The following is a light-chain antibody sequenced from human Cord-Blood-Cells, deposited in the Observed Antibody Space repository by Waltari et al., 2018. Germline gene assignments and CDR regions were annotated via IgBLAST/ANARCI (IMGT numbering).Light chain of an antibody. CDR3: SSYTSSSTVV. CDR2: DVS. V-gene: IGLV2-14*01. CDR1: SSDVGGYNY. J-gene: IGLJ2*01. Sequence: QSALTQPASVSGSPGQSITIPCTGTSSDVGGYNYVSWYPQHPGKAPKLTIYDVSNRPSGVSNRFSGSKSGNTASLTISGLQAEDEADYYCSSYTSSSTVVFGGGTKLTVL.